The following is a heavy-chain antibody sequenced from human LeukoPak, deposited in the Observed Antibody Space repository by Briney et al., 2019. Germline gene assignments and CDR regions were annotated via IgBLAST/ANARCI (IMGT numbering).Heavy chain of an antibody. CDR1: GFTVSSNY. J-gene: IGHJ4*02. V-gene: IGHV3-66*02. CDR3: ARDRSGYYPYYFDY. CDR2: IYSGGST. D-gene: IGHD3-22*01. Sequence: GGSLRLSCAASGFTVSSNYMSWVRQAPGKGLEWVSVIYSGGSTYYADSVKGRFTISRDNSKNTLYLQMNSLRAEDTTVYYCARDRSGYYPYYFDYWGQGTLVTVSS.